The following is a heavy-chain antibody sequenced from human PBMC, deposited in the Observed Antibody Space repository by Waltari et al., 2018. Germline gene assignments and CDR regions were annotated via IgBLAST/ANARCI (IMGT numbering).Heavy chain of an antibody. CDR3: ARVTGGGYYDFWSGYPYYFDY. Sequence: QVQLKEWGPGLGKTSETLSLTCAVPGCLISRGYYRGWFRQPQGKGVGWIWSLYHSGSTYYNPSLKSRVTISVDTSKNQFSLKLSSVTAADTAVYYCARVTGGGYYDFWSGYPYYFDYWGQGTLVTVSS. J-gene: IGHJ4*02. V-gene: IGHV4-38-2*01. CDR1: GCLISRGYY. D-gene: IGHD3-3*01. CDR2: LYHSGST.